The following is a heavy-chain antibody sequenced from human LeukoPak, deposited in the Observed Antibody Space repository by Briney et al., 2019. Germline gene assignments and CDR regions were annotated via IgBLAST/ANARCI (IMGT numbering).Heavy chain of an antibody. CDR1: GYTFTSYY. D-gene: IGHD1-1*01. CDR3: ASGNWNGRYAFDI. V-gene: IGHV1-2*04. CDR2: INPNSGGT. Sequence: GASVKVSCKASGYTFTSYYMHWVRQAPGQGLEWMGWINPNSGGTNYAQKFQGWVTMTRDTSISTAYMELSRLRSDDTAVYYCASGNWNGRYAFDIWGQGTMVTVSS. J-gene: IGHJ3*02.